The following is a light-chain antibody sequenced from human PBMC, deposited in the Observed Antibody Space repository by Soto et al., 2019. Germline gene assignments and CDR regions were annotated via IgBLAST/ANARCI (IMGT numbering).Light chain of an antibody. V-gene: IGKV3-15*01. CDR2: GAS. CDR1: QSVSSN. Sequence: EIVMTQSPATLSVSPGERATLSCRASQSVSSNLAWYQQKPGQAPRLLIYGASIRATGIPVRFSGSGSETEFTLTISSLQSGDFALYYCQQYNNWPPWTFGRGTKVEIK. J-gene: IGKJ1*01. CDR3: QQYNNWPPWT.